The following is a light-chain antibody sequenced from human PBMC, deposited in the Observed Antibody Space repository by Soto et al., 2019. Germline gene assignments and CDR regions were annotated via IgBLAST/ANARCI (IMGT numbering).Light chain of an antibody. CDR3: QQYYTYWT. Sequence: ITMTLSPSTLSASVGDTVTVTCQASQSIGRWLAWYQQQPGAAPKLLICDATTLENGVPARISGSRSAPEFSLTISSLQPDDFATYYCQQYYTYWTFGQGTKVDIK. CDR1: QSIGRW. V-gene: IGKV1-5*01. CDR2: DAT. J-gene: IGKJ1*01.